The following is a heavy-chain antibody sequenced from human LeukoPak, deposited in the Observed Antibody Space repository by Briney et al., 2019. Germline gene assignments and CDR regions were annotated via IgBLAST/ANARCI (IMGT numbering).Heavy chain of an antibody. V-gene: IGHV3-73*01. J-gene: IGHJ3*02. CDR1: GFTFSGSA. D-gene: IGHD2-21*02. CDR3: TRQRILAYCGGDCPGDAFDI. CDR2: IRTKTNADAT. Sequence: GGSLRLSCAASGFTFSGSAMRWVRQASGKGLEWVGRIRTKTNADATEYAASVKGRFTISRDDSKNTAYLQMNSLKTEDTAIYYCTRQRILAYCGGDCPGDAFDIWGQGTMLTVSS.